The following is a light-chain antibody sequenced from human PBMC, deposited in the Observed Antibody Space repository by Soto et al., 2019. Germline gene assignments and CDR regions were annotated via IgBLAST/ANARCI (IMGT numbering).Light chain of an antibody. CDR1: QSVGSN. J-gene: IGKJ2*01. V-gene: IGKV3-15*01. CDR2: GAS. Sequence: EMVMTQSPATLSVSPGERATLSCRASQSVGSNLAWYQQQPGQAPRFLIFGASTRASGIPARFSGSGSGTEFTLTISSLQSEDFAVYYCQQYNNWPYTFGQGTKLEIK. CDR3: QQYNNWPYT.